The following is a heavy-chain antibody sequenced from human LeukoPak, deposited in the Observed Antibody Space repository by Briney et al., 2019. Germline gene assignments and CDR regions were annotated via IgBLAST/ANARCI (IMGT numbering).Heavy chain of an antibody. Sequence: GGSLRLSCAASGFTFDDYAMHWVRQAPGKGLEWVSGISWNSGSIGYADSVKGRFTISRDNAKNSLYLQMNSLRAEDTALYYCAKDIACSSTSCRDYYYYGMDVWGQGTTVTVSS. CDR3: AKDIACSSTSCRDYYYYGMDV. CDR1: GFTFDDYA. D-gene: IGHD2-2*01. J-gene: IGHJ6*02. V-gene: IGHV3-9*01. CDR2: ISWNSGSI.